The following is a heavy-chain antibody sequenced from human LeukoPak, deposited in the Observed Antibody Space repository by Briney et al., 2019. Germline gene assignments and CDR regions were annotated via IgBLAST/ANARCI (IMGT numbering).Heavy chain of an antibody. CDR3: ASENITIFGVVPPFFDY. D-gene: IGHD3-3*01. V-gene: IGHV4-61*02. CDR1: GGSISSGSYY. CDR2: IYTSGST. J-gene: IGHJ4*02. Sequence: SETLPLTCTVSGGSISSGSYYWSWIRQPAGKGLEWIGRIYTSGSTNYNPSLKSRVTISVDTSKNQFSLKLSSVTAADTAVYYCASENITIFGVVPPFFDYWGQGTLVTVSS.